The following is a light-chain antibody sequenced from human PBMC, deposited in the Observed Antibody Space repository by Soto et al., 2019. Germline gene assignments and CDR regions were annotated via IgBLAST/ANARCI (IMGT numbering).Light chain of an antibody. CDR3: QQVKTYPRT. J-gene: IGKJ4*01. CDR2: EES. V-gene: IGKV1-9*01. CDR1: QAVPNN. Sequence: DIHLSQSRAFLCTSXSPCVTNPXXSSQAVPNNMAWYQQKPGKPPKLLIYEESTLHSGVPSRFSGRKSGTQFTLTIDSLQPEDFATYYCQQVKTYPRTFGGGTKVDI.